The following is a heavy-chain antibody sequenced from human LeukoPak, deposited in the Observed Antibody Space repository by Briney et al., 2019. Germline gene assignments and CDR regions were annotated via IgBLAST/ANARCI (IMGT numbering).Heavy chain of an antibody. V-gene: IGHV3-30*18. J-gene: IGHJ4*02. Sequence: GGSLRLSCAASGFTFSSYGMHWVRQAPGKGLEWVAVISDDGSNKYYADSVKGRFTISRDNSKNTLYLQMNSLRAEDTAVYYCAKDRGDYYDSSGYYPAGFDYWGQGTLVTVSS. D-gene: IGHD3-22*01. CDR2: ISDDGSNK. CDR1: GFTFSSYG. CDR3: AKDRGDYYDSSGYYPAGFDY.